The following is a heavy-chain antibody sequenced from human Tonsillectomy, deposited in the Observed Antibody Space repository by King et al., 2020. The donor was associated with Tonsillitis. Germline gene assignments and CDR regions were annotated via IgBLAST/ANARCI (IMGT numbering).Heavy chain of an antibody. CDR3: ARHYHEYNNLYYFDY. CDR1: GGSISSSSYY. D-gene: IGHD1-14*01. Sequence: QLQESGPGLVKPSETLSLTCTVSGGSISSSSYYWGWIRQPPGKGLEWIGSIYYSGSTYYNPSLKSRVTISLDTSKNHFSLKLSSVTAADTAVYYCARHYHEYNNLYYFDYWGQGTLVTVSS. J-gene: IGHJ4*02. V-gene: IGHV4-39*01. CDR2: IYYSGST.